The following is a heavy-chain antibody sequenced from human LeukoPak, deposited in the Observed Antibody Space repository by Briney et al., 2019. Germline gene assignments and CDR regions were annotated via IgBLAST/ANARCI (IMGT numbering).Heavy chain of an antibody. D-gene: IGHD6-13*01. V-gene: IGHV3-7*01. CDR1: GFSFSEYW. J-gene: IGHJ4*02. Sequence: GGSLRLSCEGSGFSFSEYWMSWVRQAPGKGLEWVASVKQGGREKYYVDSVKGRFDISRDNSKNTLYLQMNSLRAEDTAVYYCAKDHQDEQQLVEWGFDYWGQGTLVTVSS. CDR3: AKDHQDEQQLVEWGFDY. CDR2: VKQGGREK.